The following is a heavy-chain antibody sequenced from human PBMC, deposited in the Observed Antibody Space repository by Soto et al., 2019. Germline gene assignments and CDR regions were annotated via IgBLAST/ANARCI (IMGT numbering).Heavy chain of an antibody. V-gene: IGHV1-3*01. D-gene: IGHD2-15*01. CDR3: ARDRWVVLGAFDI. CDR2: INADSTDT. J-gene: IGHJ3*02. Sequence: QAQLVQSGAEVKKPGTSVKISCKASGYTFADHAMHWVRQAPGHSLEWMGWINADSTDTKYSQKFQGRVTITRDTPANTAYMELSSLRSEDTAVYYCARDRWVVLGAFDIWGQGTMVSVSS. CDR1: GYTFADHA.